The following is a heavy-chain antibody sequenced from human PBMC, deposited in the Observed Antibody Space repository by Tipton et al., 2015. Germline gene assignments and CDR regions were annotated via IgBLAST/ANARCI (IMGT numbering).Heavy chain of an antibody. CDR1: DGSISTYY. CDR2: TNYSGRT. Sequence: TLSLTCSVSDGSISTYYWSWIRRPPGKGLEWIGHTNYSGRTKYNPSLNSCVSMSVDTSKNLFSLRLSSVTAADTAVCFCARVINRDTYFDSWGRGTLVTVSS. J-gene: IGHJ4*02. V-gene: IGHV4-59*01. D-gene: IGHD3-16*01. CDR3: ARVINRDTYFDS.